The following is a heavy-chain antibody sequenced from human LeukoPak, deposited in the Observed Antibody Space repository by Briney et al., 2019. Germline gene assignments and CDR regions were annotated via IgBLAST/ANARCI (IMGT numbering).Heavy chain of an antibody. J-gene: IGHJ4*02. D-gene: IGHD2-21*02. CDR2: ISSSSSTI. Sequence: GGSLRLSCAASGFTFSSYSMNWVRQAPGKGLEWVSYISSSSSTIYYADSVKGRFTISRDNAKNSLYLQMNSLRAEDTAVYYCARDAVVTAIPVDYWGQGTLVTVSS. V-gene: IGHV3-48*04. CDR3: ARDAVVTAIPVDY. CDR1: GFTFSSYS.